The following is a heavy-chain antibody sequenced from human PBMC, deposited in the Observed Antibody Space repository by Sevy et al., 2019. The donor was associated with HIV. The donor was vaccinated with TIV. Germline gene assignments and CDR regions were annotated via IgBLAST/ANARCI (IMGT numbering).Heavy chain of an antibody. V-gene: IGHV4-61*01. Sequence: SETLSLTCTVSGGSVSSGSYYWSWIRQPPGKGLEWIGYIYYSGSTNYNPSLKSRVTISVDTSKNQFSLKLSSVTAADTAVYYCAREVGHYYDSSGYGAGYGMDVWGQGTTVTVSS. CDR1: GGSVSSGSYY. J-gene: IGHJ6*02. CDR3: AREVGHYYDSSGYGAGYGMDV. CDR2: IYYSGST. D-gene: IGHD3-22*01.